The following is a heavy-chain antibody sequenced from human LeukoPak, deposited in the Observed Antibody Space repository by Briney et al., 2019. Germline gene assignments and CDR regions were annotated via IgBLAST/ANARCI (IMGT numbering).Heavy chain of an antibody. J-gene: IGHJ4*02. D-gene: IGHD3-10*01. CDR2: IIPTFGTT. CDR3: ARIVGIASRGYFDY. Sequence: SVKVSCKASGGTLSRYAISWVRQAPGQGPEWMGGIIPTFGTTNYAQKFQGRVTITADESTSTAYMELSSLRSEDTAVYYCARIVGIASRGYFDYWGQGTLVTVSS. V-gene: IGHV1-69*13. CDR1: GGTLSRYA.